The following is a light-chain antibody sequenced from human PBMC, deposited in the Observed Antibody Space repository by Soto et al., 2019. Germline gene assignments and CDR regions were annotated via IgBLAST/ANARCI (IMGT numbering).Light chain of an antibody. CDR1: QSVSSY. CDR2: DAS. Sequence: EIVLTQSPATLSLSPGERATLSCRASQSVSSYLAWYQQKPGQAPRLLIYDASNRATGIRARFSGSGSGTDFTLTISSLEPEDFAVYYCQQRSDWPITFGQGTRLDIK. V-gene: IGKV3-11*01. J-gene: IGKJ5*01. CDR3: QQRSDWPIT.